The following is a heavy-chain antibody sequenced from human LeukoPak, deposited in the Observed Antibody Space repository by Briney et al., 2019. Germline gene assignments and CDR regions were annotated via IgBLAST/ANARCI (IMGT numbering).Heavy chain of an antibody. J-gene: IGHJ4*02. V-gene: IGHV4-39*01. D-gene: IGHD3/OR15-3a*01. CDR1: GGSISSSSYY. CDR3: ARQTGSGLFILP. CDR2: IYYSGNT. Sequence: PSETLSLTCAVSGGSISSSSYYWGWIRQPPGKGLEWIGSIYYSGNTYYNASLKSQVSISIDTSKNQFSLRLTSVTAADTAVYYCARQTGSGLFILPGGQGTLVTVSS.